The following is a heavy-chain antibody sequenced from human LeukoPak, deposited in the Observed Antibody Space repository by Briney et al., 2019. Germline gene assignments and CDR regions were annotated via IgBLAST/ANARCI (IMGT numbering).Heavy chain of an antibody. V-gene: IGHV4-61*01. CDR3: AGVPSDYYFGMDV. CDR1: GGSVSSGSYY. Sequence: SETLSLTCTVSGGSVSSGSYYWSWIRQPPGKGLEWIGYVYYSGNTNYNPSLKSRVTISVDTSKNQFSLKLTSVSAADTAVYYCAGVPSDYYFGMDVWGQGTTVTVSS. D-gene: IGHD2-2*01. J-gene: IGHJ6*02. CDR2: VYYSGNT.